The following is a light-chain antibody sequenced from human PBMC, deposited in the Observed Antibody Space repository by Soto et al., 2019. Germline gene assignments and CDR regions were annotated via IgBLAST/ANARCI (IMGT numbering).Light chain of an antibody. CDR1: QSVLYSSNNNNY. CDR2: WAS. CDR3: QQYYSTPWT. V-gene: IGKV4-1*01. Sequence: DIVMTQSPDSLAVSLGERATINCKSSQSVLYSSNNNNYLAWYQQKPGQPPKLLIYWASTRESGVPDRFSGSGSGTDFTLTISSLQAEDVAVYYCQQYYSTPWTFGHGTKVEIK. J-gene: IGKJ1*01.